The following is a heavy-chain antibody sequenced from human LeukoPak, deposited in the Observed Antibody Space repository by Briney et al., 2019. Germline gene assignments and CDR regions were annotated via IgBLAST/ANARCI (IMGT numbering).Heavy chain of an antibody. Sequence: GGSLRLSCTVSGHTFSSSYMRWVRQAPGKGLEWVANIKQDGSEKYYVDSVKGRFTISRDNAKNSLYLQMNSLRAEDTAVYYFAIYLSTPHYYDDSSGYHHFDYWGQGTLVTVSS. D-gene: IGHD3-22*01. CDR1: GHTFSSSY. J-gene: IGHJ4*02. CDR3: AIYLSTPHYYDDSSGYHHFDY. CDR2: IKQDGSEK. V-gene: IGHV3-7*01.